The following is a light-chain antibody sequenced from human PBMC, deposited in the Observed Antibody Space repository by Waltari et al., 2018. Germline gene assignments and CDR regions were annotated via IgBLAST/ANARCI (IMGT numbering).Light chain of an antibody. CDR2: DDT. J-gene: IGLJ2*01. Sequence: SYVLTQAPSVSVAPGQTARITCVGDNIGRKRVHWYQQTPGQAPLLVLYDDTDRPAGIPERFSGSNYGNTATLTITRVEAGDEADYYCQVWDTITDHVVFGGGTKLTVL. V-gene: IGLV3-21*02. CDR1: NIGRKR. CDR3: QVWDTITDHVV.